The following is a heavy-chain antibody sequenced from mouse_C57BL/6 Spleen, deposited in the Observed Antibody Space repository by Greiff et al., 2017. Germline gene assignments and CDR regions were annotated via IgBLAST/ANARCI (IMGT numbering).Heavy chain of an antibody. V-gene: IGHV5-15*01. CDR1: GFTFSDYG. CDR3: ARRHYGSSYWYFDV. Sequence: VQLKESGGGLVQPGGSLKLSCAASGFTFSDYGMAWVRQAPRKGPEWVAFISNLAYSIYYADTVTGRFTISRENAKNTLYLEMSSLRSEDTAMYYCARRHYGSSYWYFDVWGTGTTVTVSS. D-gene: IGHD1-1*01. CDR2: ISNLAYSI. J-gene: IGHJ1*03.